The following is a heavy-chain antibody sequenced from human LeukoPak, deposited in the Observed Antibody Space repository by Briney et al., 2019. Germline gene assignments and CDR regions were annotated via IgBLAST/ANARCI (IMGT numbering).Heavy chain of an antibody. J-gene: IGHJ4*02. CDR1: GFTFDDYA. Sequence: PGRSLRLSCAASGFTFDDYAMHWVRQAPGKGLEWVSGISWNSGSIGYADSVKGRFTISRDNAKNSLYLQMNSLRAEDTALYYCAKDIGSVAEGFDYWGQGTLVTVSS. D-gene: IGHD6-19*01. CDR3: AKDIGSVAEGFDY. CDR2: ISWNSGSI. V-gene: IGHV3-9*01.